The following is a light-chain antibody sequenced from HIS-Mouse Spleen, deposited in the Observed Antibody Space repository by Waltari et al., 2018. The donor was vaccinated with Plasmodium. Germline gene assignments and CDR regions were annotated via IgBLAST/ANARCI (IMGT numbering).Light chain of an antibody. Sequence: DIQMTQSPSSLSASVGDRVTIPCRASQSISSYLNWYQQKPGKAPKLLIYAASSLQSGVPSRFSGSGSGTDFTLTISSLQPEDFATYYCQQYDNLPPLFTFGPGTKVDIK. V-gene: IGKV1-39*01. J-gene: IGKJ3*01. CDR2: AAS. CDR1: QSISSY. CDR3: QQYDNLPPLFT.